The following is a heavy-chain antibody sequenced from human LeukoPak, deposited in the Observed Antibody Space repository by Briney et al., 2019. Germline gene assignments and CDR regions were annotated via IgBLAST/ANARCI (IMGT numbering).Heavy chain of an antibody. CDR3: ARGSNYGVYYYYGMDV. D-gene: IGHD4-11*01. Sequence: XWXXXXXXPXKGLEWIGEINHIGTTNYHPSLKSPVPISVDTSKNQFSLKLSSLPAADPAFYYCARGSNYGVYYYYGMDVWGQGPTVTVSS. CDR2: INHIGTT. CDR1: X. V-gene: IGHV4-34*13. J-gene: IGHJ6*02.